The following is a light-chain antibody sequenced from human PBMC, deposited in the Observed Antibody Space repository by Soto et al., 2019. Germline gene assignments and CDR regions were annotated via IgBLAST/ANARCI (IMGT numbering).Light chain of an antibody. CDR3: SSYTTGSTL. Sequence: QSVLTQPASVSGSPGQSITISCTGTSSDVGGYKYVSWYQQHPGKAPKLMLYDVSTRPSGVSDRFSGPKFGNTASLTISGLQAEDEADYYCSSYTTGSTLFGTGTKVTVL. J-gene: IGLJ1*01. CDR2: DVS. V-gene: IGLV2-14*01. CDR1: SSDVGGYKY.